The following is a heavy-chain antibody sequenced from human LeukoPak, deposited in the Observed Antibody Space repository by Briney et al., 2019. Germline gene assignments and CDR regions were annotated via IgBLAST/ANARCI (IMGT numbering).Heavy chain of an antibody. D-gene: IGHD4-17*01. CDR1: RFTVSSNY. CDR3: ARDPRTTGKSNYGRDV. CDR2: IYSGGTT. V-gene: IGHV3-53*01. J-gene: IGHJ6*02. Sequence: GWSLRLSFAASRFTVSSNYMSWVRQPPGKGLAGVSLIYSGGTTYYADSVQGRFTISRDNSKNTVYLQMNSLRVEDTAVYYCARDPRTTGKSNYGRDVWGQGTTVTVSS.